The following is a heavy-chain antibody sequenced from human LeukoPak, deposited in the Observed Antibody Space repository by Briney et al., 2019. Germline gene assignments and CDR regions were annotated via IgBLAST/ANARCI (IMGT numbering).Heavy chain of an antibody. Sequence: SETLSLTCTVSGDSISSNNWWNWIRQHPGKGLEWIGYITYSGNTYYYPALNSRVTVSLDASKTQFSLKLSSVTAADTAVYYCARIAYDALDSYYYGMDVWGQGTTVTVSS. CDR1: GDSISSNNW. CDR3: ARIAYDALDSYYYGMDV. CDR2: ITYSGNT. D-gene: IGHD3-3*01. J-gene: IGHJ6*02. V-gene: IGHV4-31*03.